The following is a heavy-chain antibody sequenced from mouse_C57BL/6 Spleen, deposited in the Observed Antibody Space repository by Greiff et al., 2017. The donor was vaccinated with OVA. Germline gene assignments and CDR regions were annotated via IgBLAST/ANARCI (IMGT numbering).Heavy chain of an antibody. CDR3: ARRTVHWYFDV. V-gene: IGHV5-17*01. J-gene: IGHJ1*03. Sequence: EVMLVESGGGLVKPGGSLKLSCAASGFTFSDYGMHWVRQAPEKGLEWVAYISSGSSTIYYADTVKGRFTISRDNAKNTLFLQMTSLRSEDTAMYYCARRTVHWYFDVWGTGTTVTVSS. CDR2: ISSGSSTI. CDR1: GFTFSDYG.